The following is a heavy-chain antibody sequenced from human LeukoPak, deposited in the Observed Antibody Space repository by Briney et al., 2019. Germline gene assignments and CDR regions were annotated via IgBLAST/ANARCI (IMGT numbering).Heavy chain of an antibody. V-gene: IGHV4-34*01. Sequence: SETLSLTCAVYGGSFSGYYWSWIRQPPGKGLEWIGEINHSGSTNYNPSLKSRVTISVDTSKNQFSLKLSSVTAADTAVYYCARIPPGVDAFDIWGQGTMVTVSS. CDR1: GGSFSGYY. CDR2: INHSGST. D-gene: IGHD1-14*01. J-gene: IGHJ3*02. CDR3: ARIPPGVDAFDI.